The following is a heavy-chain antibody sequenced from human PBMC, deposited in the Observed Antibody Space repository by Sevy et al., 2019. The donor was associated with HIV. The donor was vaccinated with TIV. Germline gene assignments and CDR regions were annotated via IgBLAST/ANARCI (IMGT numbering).Heavy chain of an antibody. J-gene: IGHJ6*02. Sequence: SETLSLTCTVSGGSISSYYWSWIRQPAGKGLEWIRRIYTSGSTNYNPSLKSRVTMSVDTSKNQFSLKLSSVTAADTAVYYCARDIPGESSGSYSQFPYYYYGMDVWGQGTTVTVSS. D-gene: IGHD3-10*01. CDR1: GGSISSYY. CDR3: ARDIPGESSGSYSQFPYYYYGMDV. CDR2: IYTSGST. V-gene: IGHV4-4*07.